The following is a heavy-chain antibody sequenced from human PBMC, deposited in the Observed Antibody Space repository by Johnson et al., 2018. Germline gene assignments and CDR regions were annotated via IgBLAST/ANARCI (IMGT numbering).Heavy chain of an antibody. CDR1: GGTFSSYA. D-gene: IGHD3-22*01. J-gene: IGHJ3*02. CDR3: ARSYYYDSSGYYPTEDAFDI. CDR2: IIPILGTA. V-gene: IGHV1-69*01. Sequence: QVQLQESGAEVKKPGSSVKVSCKASGGTFSSYAISWVRQAPGQGLEWMGGIIPILGTANYAQKFQGRVTITADESTSTAYMEVSSLRSEDTAVYYCARSYYYDSSGYYPTEDAFDIWGRGTTVTVSS.